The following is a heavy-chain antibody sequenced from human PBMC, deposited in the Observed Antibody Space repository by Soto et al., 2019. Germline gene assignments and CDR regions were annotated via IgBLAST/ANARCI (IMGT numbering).Heavy chain of an antibody. CDR1: GFSLRTSGVA. Sequence: QITLKESGPTLVKPTQTLTLTCTFSGFSLRTSGVAVGRIRQPPGKALEWLALIYWDDDKRYSPSLKSRLTISKDTSNNQVVLTMTNLDPVDTATYYCAHILTRNNWPYGLFVYCGQGTLVTVSS. D-gene: IGHD1-20*01. CDR2: IYWDDDK. V-gene: IGHV2-5*02. J-gene: IGHJ4*02. CDR3: AHILTRNNWPYGLFVY.